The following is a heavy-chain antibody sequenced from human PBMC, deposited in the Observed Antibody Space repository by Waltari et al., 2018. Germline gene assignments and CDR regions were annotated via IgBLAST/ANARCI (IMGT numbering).Heavy chain of an antibody. V-gene: IGHV3-33*01. CDR2: IWYDGSNK. CDR1: GFTFSSYG. J-gene: IGHJ4*02. D-gene: IGHD3-10*01. Sequence: QVQLVESGGGVVQPGSSLRLSCAASGFTFSSYGVNWIRQAPGKGLGWVVVIWYDGSNKYYADSVKGRFTISRDNSKNTLYLQMNSLRAEDTAVYYCARDRGLFYYFDYWGQGTLVTVSS. CDR3: ARDRGLFYYFDY.